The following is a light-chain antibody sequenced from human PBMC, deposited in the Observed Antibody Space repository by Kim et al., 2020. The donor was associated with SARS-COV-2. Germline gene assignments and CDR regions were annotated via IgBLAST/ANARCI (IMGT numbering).Light chain of an antibody. J-gene: IGKJ1*01. CDR3: QQYNSSPWT. V-gene: IGKV1-5*03. Sequence: ASVGDRVTITCRASQSISSWLAWYQQKGGEAPKLLVYKASSLESGVPSRFSGSGSGTEFTLTISSLQPDDFATYYCQQYNSSPWTFGQGTKVEIK. CDR2: KAS. CDR1: QSISSW.